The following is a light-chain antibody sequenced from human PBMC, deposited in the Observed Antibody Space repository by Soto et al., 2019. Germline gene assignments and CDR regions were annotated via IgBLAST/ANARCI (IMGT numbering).Light chain of an antibody. CDR2: DVA. Sequence: QSVLTQPRSVSGSPEQSVTISCTGTGNDVGAYNYVSWYQQHPGRPPKLMIYDVARWPSGVPDRFSGSKSGNTASLTISGLQAEDVADYFRCSCAGGYTYRFGTGPYATVL. CDR3: CSCAGGYTYR. CDR1: GNDVGAYNY. V-gene: IGLV2-11*01. J-gene: IGLJ1*01.